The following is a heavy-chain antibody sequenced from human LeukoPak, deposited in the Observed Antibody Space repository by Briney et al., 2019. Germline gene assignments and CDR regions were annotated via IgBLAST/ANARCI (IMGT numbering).Heavy chain of an antibody. CDR2: IIPIFGTA. Sequence: GASVKVSCKASGGTFSSYAISWVRQAPGQGLEWMGGIIPIFGTANYAQKFQGRVTITADESTSTAYMELSCLRSEDTAVYYCARGAYSSGYYHTPPYYFDYWGQGTLVTVSS. D-gene: IGHD3-22*01. V-gene: IGHV1-69*13. J-gene: IGHJ4*02. CDR1: GGTFSSYA. CDR3: ARGAYSSGYYHTPPYYFDY.